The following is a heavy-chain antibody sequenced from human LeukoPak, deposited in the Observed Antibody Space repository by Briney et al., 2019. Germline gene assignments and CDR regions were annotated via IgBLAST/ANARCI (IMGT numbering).Heavy chain of an antibody. CDR3: ARLFDYGAN. CDR2: ISSSGGSTT. D-gene: IGHD4-17*01. CDR1: GFTFSSYE. J-gene: IGHJ4*02. V-gene: IGHV3-48*03. Sequence: GGSLRLPCAASGFTFSSYEMNWVRQAPGKGLEWVSFISSSGGSTTYYADSVKGRFTISRDNAKKSLYLQMNSLRAEDTAVYYCARLFDYGANWGQGTLVTVSS.